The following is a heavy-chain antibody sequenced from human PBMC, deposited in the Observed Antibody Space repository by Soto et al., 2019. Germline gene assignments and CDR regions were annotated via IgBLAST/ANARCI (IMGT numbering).Heavy chain of an antibody. V-gene: IGHV4-39*01. J-gene: IGHJ4*02. CDR3: ARLNYYDSSGYYLFDY. D-gene: IGHD3-22*01. Sequence: TLSLTCTVSVGSISSSSYYWGWIRQPPGKGLEWIGSIYYSGSTYYNPSLKSRVTISVDTSKNQFSLKLSSVTAADTAVYYCARLNYYDSSGYYLFDYWGQGTLVTVSS. CDR2: IYYSGST. CDR1: VGSISSSSYY.